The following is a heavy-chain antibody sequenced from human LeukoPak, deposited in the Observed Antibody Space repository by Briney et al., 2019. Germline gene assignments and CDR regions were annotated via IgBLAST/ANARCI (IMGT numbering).Heavy chain of an antibody. CDR2: INSDGSST. CDR3: VRTTVGATGGDY. D-gene: IGHD1-26*01. V-gene: IGHV3-74*01. J-gene: IGHJ4*02. CDR1: GFTFSSSW. Sequence: GGSLRLSCAASGFTFSSSWMHWVRQAPGKGLVWVSRINSDGSSTSYADSVKGRFTISRDNAKSTLYLQMNSLRAEDTAVYYCVRTTVGATGGDYWGQGTLVTVSS.